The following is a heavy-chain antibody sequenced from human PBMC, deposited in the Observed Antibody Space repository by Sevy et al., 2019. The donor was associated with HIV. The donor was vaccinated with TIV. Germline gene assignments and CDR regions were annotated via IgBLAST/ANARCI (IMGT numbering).Heavy chain of an antibody. Sequence: ASVKVSCKASGYTFTGYYMHWVRQAPGQGLEWMGWINPNSGGTNYAQTFQGRVTMTRDTSISTAYMELSRLRSDDTAVYYCASGYSYGPYYFDYWGQGTLVTVSS. V-gene: IGHV1-2*02. CDR1: GYTFTGYY. CDR3: ASGYSYGPYYFDY. CDR2: INPNSGGT. D-gene: IGHD5-18*01. J-gene: IGHJ4*02.